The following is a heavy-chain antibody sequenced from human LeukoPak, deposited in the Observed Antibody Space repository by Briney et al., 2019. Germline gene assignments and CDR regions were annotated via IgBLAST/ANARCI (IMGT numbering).Heavy chain of an antibody. D-gene: IGHD6-13*01. Sequence: ASVKVSCKASGYTSTGYYMHWVRPAPGQGLEWMGWINPNSGGTSYAQRFQGRVTMTRDTSISTAYMELSRLRSDDTAVYYCARVVIAAAGTIDYWGQGTLVTVSS. V-gene: IGHV1-2*02. CDR2: INPNSGGT. CDR1: GYTSTGYY. J-gene: IGHJ4*02. CDR3: ARVVIAAAGTIDY.